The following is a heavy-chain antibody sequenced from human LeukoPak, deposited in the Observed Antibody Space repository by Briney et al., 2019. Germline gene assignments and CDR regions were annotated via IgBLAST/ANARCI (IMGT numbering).Heavy chain of an antibody. CDR1: GDSISSGDYY. J-gene: IGHJ4*02. Sequence: PSETLSLTCTVSGDSISSGDYYWSWIRQHPGKGLEWIGHIFYSGSTYYSPSLKSRVTISVDASKNQFSLKLNSVTAADTAVYYCAGTVNTAMALDYWGQGTLVTVSS. CDR3: AGTVNTAMALDY. D-gene: IGHD5-18*01. V-gene: IGHV4-31*03. CDR2: IFYSGST.